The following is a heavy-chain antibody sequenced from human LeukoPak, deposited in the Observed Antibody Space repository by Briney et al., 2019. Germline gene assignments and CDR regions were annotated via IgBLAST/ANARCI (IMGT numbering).Heavy chain of an antibody. J-gene: IGHJ6*03. Sequence: PGGSLRLSCAASGFNFSSHVMHWVRQASGRGLEYVSAVSNDGYTTYYANSVKGRFSISRGNSKNTLFLQLGSLTTEDMAVYYCARGHPYNYGSNYMDVWGTGTTVTVSS. CDR1: GFNFSSHV. CDR3: ARGHPYNYGSNYMDV. V-gene: IGHV3-64*01. D-gene: IGHD3-10*01. CDR2: VSNDGYTT.